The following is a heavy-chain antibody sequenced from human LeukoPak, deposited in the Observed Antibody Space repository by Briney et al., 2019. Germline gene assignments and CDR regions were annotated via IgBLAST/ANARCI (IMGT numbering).Heavy chain of an antibody. CDR3: ARGRYRWELDY. J-gene: IGHJ4*02. Sequence: SETLSLTCIVSGGSISSYYWSWIRQPPGKGLEWIGYIYYSGSTNYNPSLKSRVTISVDTSKNQFSLKLSSVTAADTAVYYCARGRYRWELDYWGQGTLVTVSS. D-gene: IGHD1-26*01. V-gene: IGHV4-59*01. CDR1: GGSISSYY. CDR2: IYYSGST.